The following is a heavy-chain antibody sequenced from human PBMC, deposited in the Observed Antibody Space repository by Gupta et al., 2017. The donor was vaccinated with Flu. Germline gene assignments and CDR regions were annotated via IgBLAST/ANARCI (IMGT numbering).Heavy chain of an antibody. J-gene: IGHJ4*02. V-gene: IGHV3-23*01. D-gene: IGHD1-26*01. CDR3: AKSFSGSYYGSDMDY. Sequence: RVTISRDNSKDTVYLQMNSLRPEDTAIYYCAKSFSGSYYGSDMDYWGQGALVTVSS.